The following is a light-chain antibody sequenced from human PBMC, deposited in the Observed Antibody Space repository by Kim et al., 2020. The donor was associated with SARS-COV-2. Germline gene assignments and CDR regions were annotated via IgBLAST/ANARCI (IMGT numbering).Light chain of an antibody. Sequence: PASNSCRASQSLLQSNGYNYLDWDLQEPGQSPQLLIYLASNRGSGVPDRFSGSGSGTDFTLKISRVEAEDVGVYYCMQALQTPLTFGGGTKVDIK. CDR3: MQALQTPLT. J-gene: IGKJ4*01. CDR2: LAS. CDR1: QSLLQSNGYNY. V-gene: IGKV2-28*01.